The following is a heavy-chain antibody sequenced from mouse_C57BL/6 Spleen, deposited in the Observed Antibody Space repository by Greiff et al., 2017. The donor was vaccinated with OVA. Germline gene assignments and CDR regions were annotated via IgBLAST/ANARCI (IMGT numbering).Heavy chain of an antibody. CDR2: IYPGSGST. Sequence: QVQLQQPGAELVKPGASVKMSCKASGYTFTSYWITWVKQRPGQGLEWIGDIYPGSGSTNYNEKFKSKATLTVDTSSSTAYMQLSSLTSEDSAVYYCARGGGSTTREYYAMDYRGQGTSDTVSS. V-gene: IGHV1-55*01. CDR3: ARGGGSTTREYYAMDY. CDR1: GYTFTSYW. J-gene: IGHJ4*01. D-gene: IGHD2-14*01.